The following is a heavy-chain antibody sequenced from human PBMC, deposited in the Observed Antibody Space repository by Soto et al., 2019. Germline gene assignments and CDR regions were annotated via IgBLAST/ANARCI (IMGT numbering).Heavy chain of an antibody. CDR2: IYYSGST. CDR1: VDSISSRDYY. D-gene: IGHD1-26*01. CDR3: ATVDRSRPSLFDY. Sequence: SETLSLTCTVSVDSISSRDYYWGWIRQPPGKGLEWIGNIYYSGSTHYNPSLRGRATISVDTSKNQFSLRLSSVTAADTAVYYCATVDRSRPSLFDYWGQGTLVTVSS. J-gene: IGHJ4*02. V-gene: IGHV4-39*01.